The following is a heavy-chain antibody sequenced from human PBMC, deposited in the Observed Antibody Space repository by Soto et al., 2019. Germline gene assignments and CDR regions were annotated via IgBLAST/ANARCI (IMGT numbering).Heavy chain of an antibody. CDR3: ARLGGYYQAFDQ. J-gene: IGHJ4*02. CDR2: IYYSGST. Sequence: QVQLQESGPGLVKPSETLSLTCTVSGGSISSYYGGWFRQPPGKGLEWIGYIYYSGSTTYHPSLITLVTISVDTSKNQFSLSLTSVTAADTAVYYCARLGGYYQAFDQWGQGSLVTVSS. V-gene: IGHV4-59*08. D-gene: IGHD3-22*01. CDR1: GGSISSYY.